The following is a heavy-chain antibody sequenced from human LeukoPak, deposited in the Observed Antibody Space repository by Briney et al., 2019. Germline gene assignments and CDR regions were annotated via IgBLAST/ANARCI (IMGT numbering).Heavy chain of an antibody. CDR3: AREDDYGDYPYYFDY. V-gene: IGHV3-7*01. CDR2: IKQDGSEE. Sequence: GGSLRLSCAASGFTFSSYWMSWVRQAPGKGLEWVANIKQDGSEEYYVDSVKGRFTISRDNAKNSLYLQMNSLRAEDTAVYYCAREDDYGDYPYYFDYWGQGTLVTVSS. J-gene: IGHJ4*02. D-gene: IGHD4-17*01. CDR1: GFTFSSYW.